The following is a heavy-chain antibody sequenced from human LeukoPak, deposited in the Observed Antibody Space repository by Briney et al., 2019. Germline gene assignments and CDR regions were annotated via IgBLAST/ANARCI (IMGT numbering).Heavy chain of an antibody. D-gene: IGHD3-9*01. Sequence: GSLRLSCAASGFTFSSYSMNWVRQAPGKGLEWVSSISSSSSYIYYADSVKGRFTISRDNAKNSLYLQMNSLRAEDTAVYYCARDREYFDWLSVHEFDYWGQGTLVTVSS. J-gene: IGHJ4*02. CDR2: ISSSSSYI. V-gene: IGHV3-21*01. CDR1: GFTFSSYS. CDR3: ARDREYFDWLSVHEFDY.